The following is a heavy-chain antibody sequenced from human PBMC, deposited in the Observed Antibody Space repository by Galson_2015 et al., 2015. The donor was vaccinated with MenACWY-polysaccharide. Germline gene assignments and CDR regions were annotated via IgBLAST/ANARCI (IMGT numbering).Heavy chain of an antibody. J-gene: IGHJ3*02. V-gene: IGHV3-49*04. D-gene: IGHD3-22*01. CDR2: IRGKAYGGSP. CDR3: TRFSAYFHDSSGSFDAFDI. CDR1: GCNVGVYG. Sequence: SLGLACVDSGCNVGVYGWIWAREAQGEGLEGVSVIRGKAYGGSPESAASVKVRLTISGEDSQRIAYLQMNILIPEDTAVYYCTRFSAYFHDSSGSFDAFDIWGQGTMVTVSS.